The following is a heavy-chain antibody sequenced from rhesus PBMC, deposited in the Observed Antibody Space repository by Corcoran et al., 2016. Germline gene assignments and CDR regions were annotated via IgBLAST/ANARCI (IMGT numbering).Heavy chain of an antibody. J-gene: IGHJ4*01. D-gene: IGHD6-31*01. V-gene: IGHV2S2*01. Sequence: QVTLKESGPALVKPTQTLTLTCTFSGFSLSTSGLRVSWIRQPPGKALEWLARIAWDDDKYYSTSLKSRLTISKDTAKNQVVLTMYNMDPVDTATYYCARGVVAAAGIFDYWGQGVLVTVSS. CDR1: GFSLSTSGLR. CDR2: IAWDDDK. CDR3: ARGVVAAAGIFDY.